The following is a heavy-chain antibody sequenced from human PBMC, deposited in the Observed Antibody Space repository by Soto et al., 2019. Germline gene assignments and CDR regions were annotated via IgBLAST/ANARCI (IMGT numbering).Heavy chain of an antibody. CDR2: ISEDAETD. D-gene: IGHD3-16*01. CDR3: AKVAGGLGYFDL. Sequence: PGGSLRLSCVASGFTFSGFGMHWVRQVPGKGLEWLAVISEDAETDFHADSVKGRFTVSRDNFKGTLYLQMNSLTKDDSAVHYCAKVAGGLGYFDLWGRGTLVTVSS. J-gene: IGHJ2*01. CDR1: GFTFSGFG. V-gene: IGHV3-30*18.